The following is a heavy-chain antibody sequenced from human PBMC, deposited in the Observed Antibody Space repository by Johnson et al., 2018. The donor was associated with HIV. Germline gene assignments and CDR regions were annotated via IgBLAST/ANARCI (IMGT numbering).Heavy chain of an antibody. Sequence: VQLVESGGGLVQPGGSLRLSCAASGFTFSSYWMHWVRQAPGKGLVWVSRINSDGSSTSYEDAVKGRFTISRDNSKNTLSLQMNSLRAEDTAVYYCTKMGALGAFDIWGQGTMVTVSS. V-gene: IGHV3-74*02. J-gene: IGHJ3*02. CDR1: GFTFSSYW. CDR2: INSDGSST. CDR3: TKMGALGAFDI. D-gene: IGHD3-16*01.